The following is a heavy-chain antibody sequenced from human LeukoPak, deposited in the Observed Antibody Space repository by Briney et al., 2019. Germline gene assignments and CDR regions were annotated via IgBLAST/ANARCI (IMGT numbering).Heavy chain of an antibody. J-gene: IGHJ4*02. V-gene: IGHV3-23*01. CDR1: GFTFSSYA. Sequence: GGSLRLSCAASGFTFSSYAMSWVRQAPGKGLEWVSSIGGSGGSTYYADSVKGRTTISRDTSKNTLYLQMNSLRAEDTAVYYCAKYRGFGDSYDSWGQGTLVTVSS. CDR2: IGGSGGST. D-gene: IGHD3-10*01. CDR3: AKYRGFGDSYDS.